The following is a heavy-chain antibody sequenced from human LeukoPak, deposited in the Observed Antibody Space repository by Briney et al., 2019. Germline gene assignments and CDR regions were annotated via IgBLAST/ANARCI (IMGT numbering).Heavy chain of an antibody. CDR3: ASPYCSGGSCYYGY. V-gene: IGHV4-34*01. CDR1: GGSFSGYY. D-gene: IGHD2-15*01. CDR2: INHSGST. Sequence: RSSETLSLTCAVYGGSFSGYYWSWIRQPPGKGLEWIGEINHSGSTNYNPSLKSRVTISVDTSKNQFSLKLSSVTAADTAVYYCASPYCSGGSCYYGYWGQGTLVTVSS. J-gene: IGHJ4*02.